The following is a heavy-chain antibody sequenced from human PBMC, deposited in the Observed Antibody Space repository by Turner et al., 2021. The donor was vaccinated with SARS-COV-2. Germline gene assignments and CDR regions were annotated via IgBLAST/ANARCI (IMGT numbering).Heavy chain of an antibody. V-gene: IGHV4-59*08. D-gene: IGHD5-18*01. CDR3: ARAVGYTAMEY. CDR2: FYKIGSI. Sequence: QVQLQESGPGLVRPSETLSLTCTVSGGSISSKSWSWIRQSPGRGLEWIGYFYKIGSIDYNPTLRSRVTISVDTSKNQLSLNLISVTAADTAVYYCARAVGYTAMEYWGQGTLVTVSS. J-gene: IGHJ4*02. CDR1: GGSISSKS.